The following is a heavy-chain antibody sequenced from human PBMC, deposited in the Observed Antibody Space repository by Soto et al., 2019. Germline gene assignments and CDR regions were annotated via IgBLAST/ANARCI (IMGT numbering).Heavy chain of an antibody. D-gene: IGHD3-16*01. V-gene: IGHV3-30*18. Sequence: ESGGGVVQPGRSLRLSCAASGFTFSSYGMHWVRQAPGKGLEWVAVISYDGSNKYYADSVKGRFTISRDNSKNTLYLQMNSLRAEDTAVYYCAKVWGGTHGDYWGQGTLVTVSS. CDR3: AKVWGGTHGDY. J-gene: IGHJ4*02. CDR1: GFTFSSYG. CDR2: ISYDGSNK.